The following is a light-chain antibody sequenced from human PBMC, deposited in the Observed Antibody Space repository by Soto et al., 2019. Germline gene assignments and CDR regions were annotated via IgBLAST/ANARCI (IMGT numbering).Light chain of an antibody. CDR3: QQYYTIPLT. CDR2: WAS. J-gene: IGKJ4*01. Sequence: DIVVTQSPDSLALSLGETATINCKSSQGLLYRSNNENYLAWYQQKPGQAPKLLIYWASTRESGVPERFSGSGSGTDFTLTINSLQAEDVAVYYCQQYYTIPLTFGGGSKVDIK. CDR1: QGLLYRSNNENY. V-gene: IGKV4-1*01.